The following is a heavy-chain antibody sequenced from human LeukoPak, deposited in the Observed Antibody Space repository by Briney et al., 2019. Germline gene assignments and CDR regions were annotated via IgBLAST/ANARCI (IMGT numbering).Heavy chain of an antibody. J-gene: IGHJ4*02. Sequence: ASMKVSCKASGYTFTNFDINWVRQATGQGLEWMGWMNPNTGNAGYAQKFQDRVTITWDASISTAYMDLSSLRSEDTAVYYCARVGEDIVVVPAAIDWDYWGQGTLVTVSS. CDR2: MNPNTGNA. V-gene: IGHV1-8*01. CDR1: GYTFTNFD. CDR3: ARVGEDIVVVPAAIDWDY. D-gene: IGHD2-2*02.